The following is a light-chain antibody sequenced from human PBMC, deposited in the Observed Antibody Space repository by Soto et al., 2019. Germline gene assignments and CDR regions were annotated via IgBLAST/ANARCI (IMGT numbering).Light chain of an antibody. CDR2: SAS. CDR3: QLYGSSPYT. CDR1: QNINSNY. Sequence: EDVLTQSPGTLSLSPGERATLSCRASQNINSNYLAWYQQKPGQAPRLLIYSASSRATGIPDRFSGSGSGTDFTLTISRLEPEDFAVYYCQLYGSSPYTFGQGTKVDIK. J-gene: IGKJ1*01. V-gene: IGKV3-20*01.